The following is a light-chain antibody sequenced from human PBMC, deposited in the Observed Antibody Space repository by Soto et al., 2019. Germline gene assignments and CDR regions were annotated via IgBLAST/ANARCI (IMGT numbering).Light chain of an antibody. CDR3: QQYYDTTPT. CDR2: WAS. Sequence: DIVMTQSPDSLAVSLGERATINCKSSQSVLYSSNNKNYLAWFQQKPGQPPKLLIYWASTRESGVPDRFSGSGSGTELTLTISSLQAEDVAVYYCQQYYDTTPTFGQGTKVEIK. V-gene: IGKV4-1*01. J-gene: IGKJ1*01. CDR1: QSVLYSSNNKNY.